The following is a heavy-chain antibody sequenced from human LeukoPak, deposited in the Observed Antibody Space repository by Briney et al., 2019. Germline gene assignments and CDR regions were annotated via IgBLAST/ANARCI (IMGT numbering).Heavy chain of an antibody. D-gene: IGHD2-15*01. CDR2: ISYSGST. J-gene: IGHJ1*01. CDR3: ASPEATTATDSSYLH. CDR1: GGSISTYY. Sequence: PSETLSLTCSVSGGSISTYYWSWIRQPPGKGLDWVGYISYSGSTNYNPSLKSRVTMSVDTSKNQFSLKLSSVTAADTAFYYCASPEATTATDSSYLHWGQGTLVTVSS. V-gene: IGHV4-59*01.